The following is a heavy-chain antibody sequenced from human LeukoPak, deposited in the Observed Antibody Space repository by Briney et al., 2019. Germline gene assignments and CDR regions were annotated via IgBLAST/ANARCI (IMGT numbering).Heavy chain of an antibody. J-gene: IGHJ3*02. CDR3: ARVRGAFDI. V-gene: IGHV4-59*01. CDR2: IYYSGST. Sequence: MASETLPLTCTVSGGSISSYYWSSIRQPPGKGLEWIGYIYYSGSTNYNPSLKSRVTISVDTSKNQFSLKLSSVTAADTAVYYCARVRGAFDIWGQGTMVTVSS. CDR1: GGSISSYY.